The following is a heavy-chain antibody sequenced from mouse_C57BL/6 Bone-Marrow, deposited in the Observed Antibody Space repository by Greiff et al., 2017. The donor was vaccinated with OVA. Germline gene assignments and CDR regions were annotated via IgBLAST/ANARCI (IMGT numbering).Heavy chain of an antibody. Sequence: EVQLVESGGDLVKPGGSLKLSCAASGFTFSSYGMSWVRQTPDKRLEWVATISSGGSYTYYTDSVKGRFTISRDNAKNTLYLQMSSLKSEDTAMYYCARDYYGSSWFAYWGQGTLVTVSA. CDR2: ISSGGSYT. D-gene: IGHD1-1*01. CDR3: ARDYYGSSWFAY. CDR1: GFTFSSYG. J-gene: IGHJ3*01. V-gene: IGHV5-6*01.